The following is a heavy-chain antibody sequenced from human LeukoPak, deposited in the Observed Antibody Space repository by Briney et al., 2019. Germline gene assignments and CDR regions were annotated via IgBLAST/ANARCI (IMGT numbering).Heavy chain of an antibody. V-gene: IGHV3-48*02. CDR1: GFTFSSYS. CDR2: ITASGTAM. D-gene: IGHD1-26*01. Sequence: PGGSLRLSCAASGFTFSSYSMNWVRQAAGKGLEWVSHITASGTAMFYADSVKSRFTISRDNAKNSLYLQMNSLRDEDTAVYYCASSGSYRFDYWGQGTLVTVSS. J-gene: IGHJ4*02. CDR3: ASSGSYRFDY.